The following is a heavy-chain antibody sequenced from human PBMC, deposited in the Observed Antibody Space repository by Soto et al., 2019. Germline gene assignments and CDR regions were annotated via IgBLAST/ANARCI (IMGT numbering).Heavy chain of an antibody. D-gene: IGHD3-10*01. CDR2: ISGSGGST. V-gene: IGHV3-23*01. CDR1: GFTFSSYA. CDR3: AKGMVRGVIITIDGMDV. Sequence: GGSLRLSCAASGFTFSSYAMSWVRQAPGKGLEWVSAISGSGGSTYYADSVKGRFTISRDNSKKTLYLQMNSLRAEDTAVYYCAKGMVRGVIITIDGMDVWGQGTTVTVSS. J-gene: IGHJ6*02.